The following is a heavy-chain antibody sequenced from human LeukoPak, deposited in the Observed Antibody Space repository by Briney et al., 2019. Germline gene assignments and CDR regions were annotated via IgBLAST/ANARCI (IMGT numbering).Heavy chain of an antibody. D-gene: IGHD5-24*01. CDR2: INRNGGST. Sequence: GGSLRLSCAASGFTFSSYGMSWVRQAPGMGLEWVSGINRNGGSTGYADSVKGRFTISRDNAENYLYLQMFSLTTDDTALYYCVRGVKRDGYNPFDYWGQGTLVTISS. V-gene: IGHV3-20*04. CDR3: VRGVKRDGYNPFDY. CDR1: GFTFSSYG. J-gene: IGHJ4*02.